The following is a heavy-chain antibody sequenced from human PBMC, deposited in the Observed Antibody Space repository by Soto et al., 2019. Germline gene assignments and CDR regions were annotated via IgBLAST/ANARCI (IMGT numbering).Heavy chain of an antibody. D-gene: IGHD5-12*01. CDR1: GFTFDDYA. J-gene: IGHJ3*02. CDR2: ISWNSGSI. V-gene: IGHV3-9*01. Sequence: GGSLRLSCAASGFTFDDYAMHWVRQAPGKGLEWVSGISWNSGSIGYADSVKGRFTISRDNAKNSLYLQMNSLRAEDTALYYCAKGLFVRGYDDAFDIWGQGTMVTVSS. CDR3: AKGLFVRGYDDAFDI.